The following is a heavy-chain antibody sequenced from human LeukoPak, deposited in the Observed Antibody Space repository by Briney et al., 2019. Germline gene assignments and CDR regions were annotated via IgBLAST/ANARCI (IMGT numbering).Heavy chain of an antibody. J-gene: IGHJ6*02. CDR3: ARSPGYSYGIYGMDV. Sequence: ASVKVSCKASGGTFSSYAISWVRQAPGQGLEWMGRIIPILGMANYAQKFQGRVTITADKSTSTAYMELSSLRSEDTAVYYCARSPGYSYGIYGMDVWGQGTTVTVSS. CDR1: GGTFSSYA. CDR2: IIPILGMA. V-gene: IGHV1-69*04. D-gene: IGHD5-18*01.